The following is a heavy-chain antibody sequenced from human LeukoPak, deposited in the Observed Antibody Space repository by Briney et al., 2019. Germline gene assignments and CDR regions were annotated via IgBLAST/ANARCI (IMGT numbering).Heavy chain of an antibody. CDR1: GFTFSSYA. CDR2: ISGRGGST. V-gene: IGHV3-23*01. CDR3: AKVKTQGITTVTHFDY. J-gene: IGHJ4*02. Sequence: GGSLRLSCAASGFTFSSYAMSWVRQAPGKGLEWVSAISGRGGSTYYADSVKGRFTISRDNYKNTLYLQMNSLRAEDTAVYYCAKVKTQGITTVTHFDYWGQGTLVAVSS. D-gene: IGHD4-17*01.